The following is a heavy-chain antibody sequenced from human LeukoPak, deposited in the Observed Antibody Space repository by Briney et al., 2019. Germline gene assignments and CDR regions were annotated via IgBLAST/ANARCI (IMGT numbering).Heavy chain of an antibody. CDR3: ARSVVVPAAIDY. CDR1: GASISSYY. CDR2: IYYSGST. D-gene: IGHD2-2*01. J-gene: IGHJ4*02. Sequence: RPSETLSLTCTVSGASISSYYWSWIRQPPGKGLEWIGCIYYSGSTNYNPSLKSRVTISVDTSKNQFSLKLSSVTAADTAVYYCARSVVVPAAIDYWGQGTLVTVSS. V-gene: IGHV4-59*01.